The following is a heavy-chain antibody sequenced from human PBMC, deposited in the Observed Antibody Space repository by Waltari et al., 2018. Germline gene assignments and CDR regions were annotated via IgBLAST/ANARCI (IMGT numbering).Heavy chain of an antibody. D-gene: IGHD3-10*01. CDR1: GYTFTSYD. Sequence: QVQLVQSGAEVKKPGASVKVSCKASGYTFTSYDINWVRQATGQGLEWMGWMNPNSGNKGDAQKFQGRVTITRNTSISTAYMELSSLRSEETAVYYCARGRGGENYYYYYMDVWGKGTTVTVSS. CDR2: MNPNSGNK. CDR3: ARGRGGENYYYYYMDV. V-gene: IGHV1-8*03. J-gene: IGHJ6*03.